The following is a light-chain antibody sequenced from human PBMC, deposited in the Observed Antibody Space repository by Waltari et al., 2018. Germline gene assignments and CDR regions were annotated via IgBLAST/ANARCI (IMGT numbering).Light chain of an antibody. J-gene: IGLJ3*02. V-gene: IGLV5-45*02. CDR3: MILYNNAVV. CDR1: SDINVRTYK. Sequence: QAVLTQPSSLTASPGASRSITCTLRSDINVRTYKIYWYQQRPGSPPQFLLKYKPDSTIQLGSGVPSRFSGSKDTSANAFILLTYGLQSEDEADYYRMILYNNAVVVVGETNLTVL. CDR2: YKPDSTI.